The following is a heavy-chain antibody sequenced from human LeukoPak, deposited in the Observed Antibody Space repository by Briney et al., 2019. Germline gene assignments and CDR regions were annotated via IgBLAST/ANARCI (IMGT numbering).Heavy chain of an antibody. V-gene: IGHV3-43*02. CDR1: GLPIGDFA. Sequence: PGGSLRLSCVASGLPIGDFAMHWVRQAPGKGLEWVSLISGDGVSTFYADSAKGRFSISRDNSKNSLSLEMNSLRTEDTAMYYCARESGKFDYWGQGTLVAVSS. CDR3: ARESGKFDY. J-gene: IGHJ4*02. CDR2: ISGDGVST.